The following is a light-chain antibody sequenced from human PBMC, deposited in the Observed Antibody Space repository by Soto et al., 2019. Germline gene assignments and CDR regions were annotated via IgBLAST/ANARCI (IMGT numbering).Light chain of an antibody. CDR3: QQYTTSPWT. CDR2: GAS. Sequence: EIVLTQSPGTLSLSPGERATLSCRASQTINNNYLAWYQQKPGQAPRLLIWGASSKTTGIPDRISGSGSGTDFTLTISRLEPEDFAVYYCQQYTTSPWTFGQGTKVEIK. J-gene: IGKJ1*01. V-gene: IGKV3-20*01. CDR1: QTINNNY.